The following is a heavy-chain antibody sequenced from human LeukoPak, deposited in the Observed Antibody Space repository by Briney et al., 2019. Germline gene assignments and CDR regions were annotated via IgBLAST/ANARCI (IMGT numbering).Heavy chain of an antibody. J-gene: IGHJ5*02. V-gene: IGHV3-7*05. CDR1: GFTFSGFW. Sequence: GGSLRLSCAASGFTFSGFWMSWVRQAPGKGLEWVANIKQDGSEKYYVDSVKGRFTISRDNAQNSLYLQMNSLRVEDTAVYYCARYASADCSSTSCYVGYCSGGSCYNWFDPWGQGTLVTVSS. CDR3: ARYASADCSSTSCYVGYCSGGSCYNWFDP. CDR2: IKQDGSEK. D-gene: IGHD2-15*01.